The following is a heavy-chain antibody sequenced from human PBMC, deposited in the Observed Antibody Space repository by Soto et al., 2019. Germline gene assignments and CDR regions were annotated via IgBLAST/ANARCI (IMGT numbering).Heavy chain of an antibody. V-gene: IGHV4-30-4*01. CDR3: ARDLRGYSGYGAVAGTDY. CDR1: CGSISSGDYY. J-gene: IGHJ4*02. CDR2: IYYGGST. Sequence: SEALSLTCTVSCGSISSGDYYWSWIRQPPGKGLEWIGYIYYGGSTYYNPSLKSRVTISVDTSKNQFSLKLSSVTAADTAVYYCARDLRGYSGYGAVAGTDYWGQGTLVTVSS. D-gene: IGHD5-12*01.